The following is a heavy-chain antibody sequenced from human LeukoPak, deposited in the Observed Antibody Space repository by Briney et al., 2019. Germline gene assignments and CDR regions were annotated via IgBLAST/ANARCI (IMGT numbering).Heavy chain of an antibody. Sequence: SETLSLTCAVYGGSFSGYYWSWIRQPPGKGLEWIGYIYYSGSTNYNPSLKSRVTISVDTSKNQFSLKLSSVTAADTAVYYCARGWGYADYWGQGTLVTVSS. J-gene: IGHJ4*02. CDR1: GGSFSGYY. CDR2: IYYSGST. D-gene: IGHD5-12*01. V-gene: IGHV4-59*01. CDR3: ARGWGYADY.